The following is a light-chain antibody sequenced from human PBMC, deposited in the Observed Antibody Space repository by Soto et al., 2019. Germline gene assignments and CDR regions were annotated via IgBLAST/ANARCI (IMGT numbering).Light chain of an antibody. CDR3: SSHSSSSTLVV. J-gene: IGLJ2*01. CDR2: DVN. Sequence: QSVLTQPASMSGSPGQSITISCTGTSIGVGGYNFVSWYRQHPGKAPKLMIYDVNNRPSGVSNRFSGSKSGNTASLTISGLQAEDEADYYCSSHSSSSTLVVFGGGTKLTVL. V-gene: IGLV2-14*03. CDR1: SIGVGGYNF.